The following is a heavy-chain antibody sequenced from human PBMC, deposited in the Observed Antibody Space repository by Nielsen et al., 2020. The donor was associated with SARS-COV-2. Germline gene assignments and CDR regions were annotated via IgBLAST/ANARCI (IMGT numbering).Heavy chain of an antibody. Sequence: ASVKVSYKASGYTFTSYHMHWVRQAPGQGLEWMGIINPSGGGTTFAQKFQGRVTMTRDTSTSTVYMELSNLRSEDTAVYYCARGTFTMVRGVLNAFDIWGQGTMVTVSS. J-gene: IGHJ3*02. D-gene: IGHD3-10*01. CDR3: ARGTFTMVRGVLNAFDI. CDR2: INPSGGGT. V-gene: IGHV1-46*01. CDR1: GYTFTSYH.